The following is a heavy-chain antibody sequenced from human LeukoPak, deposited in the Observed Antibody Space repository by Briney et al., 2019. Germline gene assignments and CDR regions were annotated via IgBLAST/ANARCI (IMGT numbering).Heavy chain of an antibody. CDR3: ARDPYHGTGTYRYFYGMDV. CDR2: IYYSGST. V-gene: IGHV4-59*01. Sequence: SETLSLTCTVSGGSISSYYWSWIRQPPGKGLEWIGYIYYSGSTNYNPSLKSRVTISVDTSKNQLSLNLSSVTAADTAVYYCARDPYHGTGTYRYFYGMDVWGQGTTVTVSS. D-gene: IGHD3-10*01. J-gene: IGHJ6*02. CDR1: GGSISSYY.